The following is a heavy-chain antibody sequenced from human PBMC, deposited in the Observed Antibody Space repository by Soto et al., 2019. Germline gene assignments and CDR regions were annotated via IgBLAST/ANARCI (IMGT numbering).Heavy chain of an antibody. D-gene: IGHD3-10*01. J-gene: IGHJ6*02. CDR1: GLTFSASY. Sequence: EVQLVESGGGLVQPGGSLRLDCVASGLTFSASYMSWVRQAPGKGLEWVAFTNGDGSHINYVDSVKGRFTISRDNAKSSLFLQMNSLRAEDTAVYYCARDELLWFGEFPDYYYGMDVWGQGTTVTVSS. CDR3: ARDELLWFGEFPDYYYGMDV. V-gene: IGHV3-7*01. CDR2: TNGDGSHI.